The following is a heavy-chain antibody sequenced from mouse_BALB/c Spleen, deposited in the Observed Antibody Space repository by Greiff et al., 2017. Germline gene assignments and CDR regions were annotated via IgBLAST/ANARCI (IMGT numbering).Heavy chain of an antibody. V-gene: IGHV6-6*02. D-gene: IGHD1-1*01. CDR3: TRGVYGYYAMDY. Sequence: GGSMKLSCVASGFTFSNYWMNWVRQSPEKGLEWVAEIRLKSNNYATHYAESVKGRFTISRDDSKSSVYLQMNNLRAEDTGIYYCTRGVYGYYAMDYWGQGTSVTVSS. J-gene: IGHJ4*01. CDR2: IRLKSNNYAT. CDR1: GFTFSNYW.